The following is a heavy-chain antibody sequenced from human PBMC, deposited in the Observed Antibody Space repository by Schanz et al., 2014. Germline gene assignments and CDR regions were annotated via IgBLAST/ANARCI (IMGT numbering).Heavy chain of an antibody. V-gene: IGHV3-74*02. Sequence: EVQLVESGGGLVQPGGSLRLSCSASGFTFSNYWMHWVRQAPGKGLVWVSRINGDGSSTSYADSVKGRFTISRDNSKNTLYLQMNSLRAEDTAVYYCAKGRFGELSAFDIWGQGTMVTVSS. D-gene: IGHD3-10*01. CDR3: AKGRFGELSAFDI. J-gene: IGHJ3*02. CDR1: GFTFSNYW. CDR2: INGDGSST.